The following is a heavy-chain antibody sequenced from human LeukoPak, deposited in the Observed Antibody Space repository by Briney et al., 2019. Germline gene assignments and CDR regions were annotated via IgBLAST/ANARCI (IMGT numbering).Heavy chain of an antibody. CDR1: GYTFSSYW. D-gene: IGHD3-3*01. CDR2: IYPGDSDT. J-gene: IGHJ4*02. Sequence: GASLKISCKGSGYTFSSYWIGLVRQMPGKGLEWMRIIYPGDSDTRYSPSLQGQVTISVDTSIGTAYLQRSSLKASDTAIYYCARQNDFRLDYWGQGTLVTVSS. V-gene: IGHV5-51*01. CDR3: ARQNDFRLDY.